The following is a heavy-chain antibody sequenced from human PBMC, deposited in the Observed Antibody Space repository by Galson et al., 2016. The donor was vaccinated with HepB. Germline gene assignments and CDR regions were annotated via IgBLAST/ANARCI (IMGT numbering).Heavy chain of an antibody. D-gene: IGHD5-18*01. Sequence: QSGAEVKKPGESLKISCKASGYDFTTTYWITWVRQMPGKVLEWMGMIYPGDSDTRYSPPFQGQVIISVDKSISTAYLQWSSLKASETAMYYCARPLQNSYGLDYWGQGTLVTVSS. CDR2: IYPGDSDT. CDR3: ARPLQNSYGLDY. CDR1: GYDFTTTYW. V-gene: IGHV5-51*01. J-gene: IGHJ4*02.